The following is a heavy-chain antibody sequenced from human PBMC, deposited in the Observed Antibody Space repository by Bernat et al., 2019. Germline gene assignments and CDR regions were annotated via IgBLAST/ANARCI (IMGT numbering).Heavy chain of an antibody. CDR3: ARNGYRRGWYWIDD. D-gene: IGHD6-19*01. J-gene: IGHJ4*02. V-gene: IGHV3-21*01. CDR2: ISSSSSYI. CDR1: GFTFSSYS. Sequence: EVQLVESGGGLVKPGGSLRLSCAASGFTFSSYSMNWVRQAPGKGLEWVSFISSSSSYIYYADSVKGRFTISRDNAKKSLYLQMNSLRAEDTAVYYCARNGYRRGWYWIDDWGQGALVTVSS.